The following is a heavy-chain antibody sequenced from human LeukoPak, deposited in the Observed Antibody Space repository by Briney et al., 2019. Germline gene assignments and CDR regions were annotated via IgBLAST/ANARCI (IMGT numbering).Heavy chain of an antibody. J-gene: IGHJ4*02. CDR1: GFTFSSHS. CDR3: AREAAGPIDY. D-gene: IGHD6-13*01. CDR2: ISSSSSYI. Sequence: GGSLRLSCAASGFTFSSHSMNWVRQAPGKGLEWVSSISSSSSYIYYADSVKGRFTISRDNAKNSLYLQMNSLRAEDTAVYYCAREAAGPIDYWGQGPLATVSS. V-gene: IGHV3-21*01.